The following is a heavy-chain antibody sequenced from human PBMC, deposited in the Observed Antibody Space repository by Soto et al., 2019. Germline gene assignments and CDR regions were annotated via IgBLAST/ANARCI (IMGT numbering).Heavy chain of an antibody. D-gene: IGHD4-4*01. CDR1: GVPFSSYV. Sequence: EVQLLESGGGLVQRGGSLRLSCAASGVPFSSYVMSWVRPAPGKGLEWVSGISGGGSNTFYADSVKGRFTISRDNSKNTLLLQMNSLGAEDTAVYYCAKDSNKYSSSLRGRYFDYWGQGIGVTVSS. CDR2: ISGGGSNT. V-gene: IGHV3-23*01. J-gene: IGHJ4*02. CDR3: AKDSNKYSSSLRGRYFDY.